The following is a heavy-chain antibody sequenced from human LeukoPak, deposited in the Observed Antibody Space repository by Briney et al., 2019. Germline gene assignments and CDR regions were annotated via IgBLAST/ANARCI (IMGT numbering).Heavy chain of an antibody. V-gene: IGHV1-2*02. CDR1: GYTFTGYY. Sequence: ASVKVSCKASGYTFTGYYMHWVRQAPGQGLEWMGWINPNSGGTNYAQKFQGRVTMTRDTSISTAYMELSRLRSDDTAVYYCAREYDSSGYYYDYWGQGTLVTVSS. J-gene: IGHJ4*02. CDR2: INPNSGGT. D-gene: IGHD3-22*01. CDR3: AREYDSSGYYYDY.